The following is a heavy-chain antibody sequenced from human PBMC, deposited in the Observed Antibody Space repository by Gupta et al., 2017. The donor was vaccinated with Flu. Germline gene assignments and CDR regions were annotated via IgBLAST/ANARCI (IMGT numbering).Heavy chain of an antibody. J-gene: IGHJ4*02. D-gene: IGHD3-9*01. Sequence: QVQLVQSGAEVKKPGASVKVSCKASGYTFTSYYMHWVRQAPGQGLEWMGIINPSGGSTSYAQKFQGRVTMTRDTSTSTVYMELSSLRSEDTAVYYCARVGEDYDILTGQGGYYFDYWGQGTLVTVSS. CDR3: ARVGEDYDILTGQGGYYFDY. V-gene: IGHV1-46*01. CDR1: GYTFTSYY. CDR2: INPSGGST.